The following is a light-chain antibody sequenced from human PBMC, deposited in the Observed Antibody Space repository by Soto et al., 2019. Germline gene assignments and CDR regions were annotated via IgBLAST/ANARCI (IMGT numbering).Light chain of an antibody. CDR3: QQYNNWPPVT. CDR2: GAS. Sequence: IVMTQSPATLSVSPGERATLSCRASQNVNSNLAWYQQKPGQAPRLLIYGASTRATGVPARFSGSVSGTEFTLPIDSLQFEDFADYYCQQYNNWPPVTFGQGTRLELK. CDR1: QNVNSN. J-gene: IGKJ5*01. V-gene: IGKV3-15*01.